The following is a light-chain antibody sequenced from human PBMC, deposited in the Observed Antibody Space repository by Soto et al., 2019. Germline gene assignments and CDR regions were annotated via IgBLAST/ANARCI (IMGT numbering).Light chain of an antibody. CDR2: EVS. CDR1: SSDVGSYNR. J-gene: IGLJ1*01. V-gene: IGLV2-18*02. Sequence: QSVLTQPPSVSGSPGQSVAISCTGTSSDVGSYNRVSWYQQPPGAAPKLMIYEVSNRPSGVPDRFSGSKSGNTASLTISGLQAEDEADYYCNSYTGSSTHVFGTGTKLTVL. CDR3: NSYTGSSTHV.